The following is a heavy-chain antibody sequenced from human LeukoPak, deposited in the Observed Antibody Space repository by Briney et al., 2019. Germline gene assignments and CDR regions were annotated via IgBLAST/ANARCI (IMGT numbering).Heavy chain of an antibody. Sequence: PGGSLRLSCASSGFTFSNYVMNWVRQAPRKGLEWVSAISGSGGNTYYADSVKGRFTISRDNSKNTLFLQMNGLRAEDTAVYYCAREARQGYWGQGTLVTVFS. J-gene: IGHJ4*02. CDR3: AREARQGY. V-gene: IGHV3-23*01. CDR1: GFTFSNYV. CDR2: ISGSGGNT.